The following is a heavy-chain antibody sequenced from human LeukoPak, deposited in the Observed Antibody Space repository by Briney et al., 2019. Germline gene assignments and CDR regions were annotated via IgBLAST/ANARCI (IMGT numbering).Heavy chain of an antibody. Sequence: SETLSLTCTVSGGSINAYYWSWIRQPPGKGLEWIGYIDYSGSTNYNPSLKSRLTISVDTSNNQFSLKLRSVTAADTAVYYCARGVYSGYDFGFDYWGQGTLVTVSS. CDR3: ARGVYSGYDFGFDY. CDR2: IDYSGST. D-gene: IGHD5-12*01. J-gene: IGHJ4*02. V-gene: IGHV4-59*08. CDR1: GGSINAYY.